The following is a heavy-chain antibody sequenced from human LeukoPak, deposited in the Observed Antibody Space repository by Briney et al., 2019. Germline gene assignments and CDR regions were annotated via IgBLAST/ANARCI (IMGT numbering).Heavy chain of an antibody. J-gene: IGHJ5*02. CDR1: GFTFSSYA. CDR3: AKGSGSGWYRNWFDP. D-gene: IGHD6-19*01. Sequence: GGSLRLSCAASGFTFSSYAMSWVRQAPGKGLEWVSAISGSGGSTYYADSVKGRFTISRGNSKNTLYLQMNSLRAEDTAVYYCAKGSGSGWYRNWFDPWGQGTLVTVSS. V-gene: IGHV3-23*01. CDR2: ISGSGGST.